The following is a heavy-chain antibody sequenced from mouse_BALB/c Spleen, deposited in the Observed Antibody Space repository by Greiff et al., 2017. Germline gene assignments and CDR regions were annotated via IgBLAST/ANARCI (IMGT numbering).Heavy chain of an antibody. CDR1: GFTFSSFG. CDR2: ISSGSSTI. CDR3: ARSNGNRSYFDY. J-gene: IGHJ2*01. Sequence: EVQRVESGGGLVQPGGSRKLSCAASGFTFSSFGMHWVRQAPEKGLEWVAYISSGSSTIYYADTVKGRFTISRDNPKNTLFLQMTSLRSEDTAMYYCARSNGNRSYFDYWGQGTTLTVSS. V-gene: IGHV5-17*02. D-gene: IGHD2-1*01.